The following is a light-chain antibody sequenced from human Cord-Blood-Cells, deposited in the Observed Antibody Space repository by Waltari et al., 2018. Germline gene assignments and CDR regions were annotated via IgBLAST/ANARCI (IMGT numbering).Light chain of an antibody. CDR1: SSDVGCYNL. CDR2: EGS. V-gene: IGLV2-23*01. CDR3: CSYAGSSTVV. J-gene: IGLJ2*01. Sequence: QSALTQPASVSGSPGQSITISCTGTSSDVGCYNLVSWYQQHPGKAPKLMIYEGSKRPSGVSNRFSGSKSGKTASLTISGLQAEDEADYYCCSYAGSSTVVFGGGTKLTVL.